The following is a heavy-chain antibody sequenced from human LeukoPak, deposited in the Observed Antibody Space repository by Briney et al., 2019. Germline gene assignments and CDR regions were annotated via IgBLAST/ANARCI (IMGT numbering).Heavy chain of an antibody. Sequence: PTGGSLRLSCAASGFTFSSYAMSWVRQAPGKGLEWVSAVTGSGGSTYYADSVKGRFTISRDNSKNTLYLQMNSLRAEDTAVYYCAKRTGDGSYRYFDYWGQGTLVTVSS. CDR3: AKRTGDGSYRYFDY. CDR1: GFTFSSYA. CDR2: VTGSGGST. J-gene: IGHJ4*02. D-gene: IGHD1-26*01. V-gene: IGHV3-23*01.